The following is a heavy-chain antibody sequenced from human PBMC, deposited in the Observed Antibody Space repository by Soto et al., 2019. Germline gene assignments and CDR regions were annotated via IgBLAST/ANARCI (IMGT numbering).Heavy chain of an antibody. CDR2: TYYRSKWYS. Sequence: QVQLQQSGPGLVKPSQTLSLTCAIFGDSVSSNNIAWNWIRQSPSRGLEWLGRTYYRSKWYSEYAPSVQSRIILNADTSNNQVSLPLDSVTPEDTAVSYCTRSRELGRGVHYWGQGTRVPVSS. CDR3: TRSRELGRGVHY. V-gene: IGHV6-1*01. D-gene: IGHD7-27*01. J-gene: IGHJ4*02. CDR1: GDSVSSNNIA.